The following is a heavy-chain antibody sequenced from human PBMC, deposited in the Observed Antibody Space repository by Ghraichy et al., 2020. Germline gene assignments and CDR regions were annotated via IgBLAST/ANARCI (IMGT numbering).Heavy chain of an antibody. CDR2: ISTYNGDT. D-gene: IGHD2-8*01. J-gene: IGHJ4*02. CDR3: ARTWVYNGKSFSSSFDY. CDR1: GYPFTSYG. Sequence: ASVKVSCKASGYPFTSYGITWVRQAPGQGLEWMGWISTYNGDTKYAQKVQGRVTMTTDTSTSTAYMELRSLRSDDTAVYYCARTWVYNGKSFSSSFDYWGQGTLVTVSS. V-gene: IGHV1-18*01.